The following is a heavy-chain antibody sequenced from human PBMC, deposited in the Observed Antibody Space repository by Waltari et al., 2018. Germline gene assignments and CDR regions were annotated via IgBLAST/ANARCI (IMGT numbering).Heavy chain of an antibody. CDR1: GGSISSSSYY. CDR3: ARIGGRGLDY. V-gene: IGHV4-39*01. Sequence: QLQLQESGPGLVKPSETLSLTCTVSGGSISSSSYYWGWIRQPPGRGLEWIGGIYYSGSTSDNPALTSRVTIFVDTSKNQFSLKLSSVTAADTAVYYCARIGGRGLDYWGQGTLVTVSS. J-gene: IGHJ4*02. CDR2: IYYSGST.